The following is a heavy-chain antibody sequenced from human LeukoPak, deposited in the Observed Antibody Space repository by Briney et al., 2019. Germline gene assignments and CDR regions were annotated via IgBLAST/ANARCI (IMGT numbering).Heavy chain of an antibody. V-gene: IGHV1-18*01. D-gene: IGHD1-26*01. CDR1: GYTFTSYG. CDR2: ISAYDGNT. CDR3: ARDGRFAAYEPDY. Sequence: ASVKVSCKASGYTFTSYGITWVRQAPGQGLEWVGWISAYDGNTNYAQKFQGRVTMTTDTSTSTAHMELRSPRYDDTAVYYCARDGRFAAYEPDYWGQGTLVTVSS. J-gene: IGHJ4*02.